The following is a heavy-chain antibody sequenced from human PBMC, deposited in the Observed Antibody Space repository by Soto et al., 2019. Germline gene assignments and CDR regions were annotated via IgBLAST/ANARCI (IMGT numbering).Heavy chain of an antibody. J-gene: IGHJ4*02. CDR2: IVPNVGTV. D-gene: IGHD3-3*01. CDR1: GGTLSSFITYP. V-gene: IGHV1-69*06. CDR3: ARRDTSGFLRYFDT. Sequence: QVQLVQSGPEVKKPGSSVKVSCKTSGGTLSSFITYPINWVRQAPGQGPEWMGGIVPNVGTVNYAQRFHGSVLITEDTSMGISYMQATNLRPEDTSLYYCARRDTSGFLRYFDTWGQGALVTVS.